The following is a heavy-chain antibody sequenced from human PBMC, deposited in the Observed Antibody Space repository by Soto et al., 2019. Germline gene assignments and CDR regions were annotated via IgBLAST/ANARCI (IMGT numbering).Heavy chain of an antibody. V-gene: IGHV1-69*13. CDR3: ARGRCSGGSCYRTARFDP. D-gene: IGHD2-15*01. Sequence: SVKVSCKASGGTFSSYAISWVRQAPGQGLEWMGGIIPIFGTANYAQKFQGRVTITADESTSTAYMELSSLRSEDTAVYYCARGRCSGGSCYRTARFDPWGQGTLVTVSS. CDR2: IIPIFGTA. CDR1: GGTFSSYA. J-gene: IGHJ5*02.